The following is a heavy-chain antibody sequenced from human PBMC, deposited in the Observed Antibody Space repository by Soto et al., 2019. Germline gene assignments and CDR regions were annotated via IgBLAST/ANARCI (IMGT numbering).Heavy chain of an antibody. CDR2: IIPIFGTA. CDR3: AREGIAARPFDY. J-gene: IGHJ4*02. D-gene: IGHD6-6*01. V-gene: IGHV1-69*13. Sequence: SVKVSCKSSVGTLSSYAISWVRQAPGQGLEWMGGIIPIFGTANYAQKFQGRVTITADESTSTAYMELSSLRSEDTAVYYCAREGIAARPFDYWGQGTLVTVSS. CDR1: VGTLSSYA.